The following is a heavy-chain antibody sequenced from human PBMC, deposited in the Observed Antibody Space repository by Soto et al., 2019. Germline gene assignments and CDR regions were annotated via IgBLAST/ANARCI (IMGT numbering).Heavy chain of an antibody. J-gene: IGHJ4*02. Sequence: EVQLVESGGGLVQPGGSLRLSCAASGFTFSSYWMSWVRQAPGKGLEWVANINQDGSEKYYVDSVKGRFTISRDNAKNSLYLQMNSLRAEDTAVYYCAREEYCSSTSCYVVSWGQGTLVTVSS. CDR1: GFTFSSYW. V-gene: IGHV3-7*01. D-gene: IGHD2-2*01. CDR3: AREEYCSSTSCYVVS. CDR2: INQDGSEK.